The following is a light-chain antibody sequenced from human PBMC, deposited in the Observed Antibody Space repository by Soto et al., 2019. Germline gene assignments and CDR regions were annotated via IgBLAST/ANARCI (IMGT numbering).Light chain of an antibody. CDR2: DVN. CDR3: SSFTSSSTYV. J-gene: IGLJ1*01. Sequence: SVLTQPASVSGSPRQSITLSCTGTSSDVGIYNYVSWYQQHPGKAPKLMIYDVNNRPSGISNRFSGSKSGNTASLTISGLQAEDEADSYCSSFTSSSTYVFGTGTKVTVL. V-gene: IGLV2-14*01. CDR1: SSDVGIYNY.